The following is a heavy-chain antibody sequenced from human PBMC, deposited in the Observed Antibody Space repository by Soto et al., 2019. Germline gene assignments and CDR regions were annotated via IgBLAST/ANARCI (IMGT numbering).Heavy chain of an antibody. CDR1: GSTFSSYA. D-gene: IGHD3-16*02. J-gene: IGHJ4*02. CDR2: ISGSGGST. CDR3: ARQNYDYIWGSYRPSAPLPYYFDY. Sequence: PGGSLRLSCAASGSTFSSYAISWVRQAPGKGLEWVSAISGSGGSTYYADSVKGRFTISRDNSKNTLYLQMNSLRAEDTAVYYCARQNYDYIWGSYRPSAPLPYYFDYWGQGTLVTVSS. V-gene: IGHV3-23*01.